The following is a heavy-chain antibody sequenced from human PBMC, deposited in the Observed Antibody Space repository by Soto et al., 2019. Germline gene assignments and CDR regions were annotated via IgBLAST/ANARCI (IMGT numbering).Heavy chain of an antibody. J-gene: IGHJ4*02. V-gene: IGHV3-72*01. CDR3: VRATYFSDSSGYTRCLDY. CDR2: SRDKPQGYST. D-gene: IGHD3-22*01. Sequence: AGSLRLSCAASGFTLNDHYIDWVRQAPGKGLEWVGRSRDKPQGYSTAYAASVKGRFTTSRDESKNSAYLQMNSLKTEDTAVYYCVRATYFSDSSGYTRCLDYWGQGTLVTVSS. CDR1: GFTLNDHY.